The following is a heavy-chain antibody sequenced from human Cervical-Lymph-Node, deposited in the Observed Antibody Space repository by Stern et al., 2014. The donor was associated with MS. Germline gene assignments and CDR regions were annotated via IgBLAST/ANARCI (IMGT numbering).Heavy chain of an antibody. CDR2: ITNVGST. CDR1: GFTVSRDY. V-gene: IGHV3-53*01. J-gene: IGHJ4*02. CDR3: ARDTSSPERSDW. Sequence: EVQLVESGGGVIQPGGSLRLSCTASGFTVSRDYMTWVRQAPGKGLEWVSLITNVGSTFYADCVKGRFTISRDDSKNTVYLHMTSLRAEDTAMYYCARDTSSPERSDWWGQGTLVTVSS. D-gene: IGHD1-1*01.